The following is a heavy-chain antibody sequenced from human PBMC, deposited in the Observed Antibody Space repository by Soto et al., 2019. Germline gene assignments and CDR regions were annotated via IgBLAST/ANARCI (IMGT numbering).Heavy chain of an antibody. D-gene: IGHD3-22*01. CDR3: ARDPITMIVVPGAN. CDR2: INHSGNT. J-gene: IGHJ4*02. V-gene: IGHV4-34*01. CDR1: GASLSDNY. Sequence: ETLSLTCAVYGASLSDNYCNWLRQPPGKGLEWIGEINHSGNTNYNPSLRSRVTISIDTSKNQLSLNLRSVTAADTAVYYCARDPITMIVVPGANWGQGTLVTVSS.